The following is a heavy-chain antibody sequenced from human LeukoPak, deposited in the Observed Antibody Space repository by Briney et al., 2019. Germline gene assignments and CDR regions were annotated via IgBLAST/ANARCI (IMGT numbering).Heavy chain of an antibody. D-gene: IGHD1-14*01. Sequence: GGSLRLSCAASGFTVMTNDMTWVRQAPGKGPECVSVLYSDGNTKYADSVQGRFTISRDNSKNTLYLEMNSLSPDDTAVYYCARGVEPLAANTLAYWGQGTLVTVSS. CDR2: LYSDGNT. CDR1: GFTVMTND. CDR3: ARGVEPLAANTLAY. V-gene: IGHV3-53*01. J-gene: IGHJ4*02.